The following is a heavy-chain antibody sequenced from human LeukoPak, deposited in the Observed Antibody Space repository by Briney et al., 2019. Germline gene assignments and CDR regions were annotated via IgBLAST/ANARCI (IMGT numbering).Heavy chain of an antibody. CDR2: MYSRGST. V-gene: IGHV4-59*08. D-gene: IGHD4-17*01. CDR1: GGSISSYS. J-gene: IGHJ3*02. CDR3: ARHYLYGAPPAFDI. Sequence: KPSETLSLTCTVSGGSISSYSWSWIRQPPGKGLEWIGYMYSRGSTNDNPSLKSRVTISRDTSKNQLSLRVTSVTAADTAMYYCARHYLYGAPPAFDIWGQGTMVTVSS.